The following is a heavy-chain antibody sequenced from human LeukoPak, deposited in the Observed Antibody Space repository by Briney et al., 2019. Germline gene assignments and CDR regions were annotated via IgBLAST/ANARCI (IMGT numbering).Heavy chain of an antibody. V-gene: IGHV1-2*02. CDR3: AREDYGDYRWFDP. D-gene: IGHD4-17*01. CDR1: GYTFTGYY. J-gene: IGHJ5*02. Sequence: GASVKVSCKASGYTFTGYYMHRVRQAPGQGLEWMGWINPNSGGTNYAQKFQGRVTMTRDTSISTAYMELSRLRSDDTAVYYCAREDYGDYRWFDPWGQGTLVTVSS. CDR2: INPNSGGT.